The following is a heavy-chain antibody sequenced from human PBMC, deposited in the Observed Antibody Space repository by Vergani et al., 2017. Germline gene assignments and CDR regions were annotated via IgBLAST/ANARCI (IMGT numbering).Heavy chain of an antibody. CDR1: GYTLSRYS. CDR2: INTNTGNP. CDR3: AKVGRSEVAGTFGAFDI. V-gene: IGHV7-4-1*02. J-gene: IGHJ3*02. Sequence: QVQLVQSGSELKKPGASVKVSCKASGYTLSRYSIYWVRQAPGQGLEWMGWINTNTGNPAYAQGFRGRFVFSLDTSVNTAYLQINNLKSDDTAVYYCAKVGRSEVAGTFGAFDIWGQGTMVTVSS. D-gene: IGHD6-19*01.